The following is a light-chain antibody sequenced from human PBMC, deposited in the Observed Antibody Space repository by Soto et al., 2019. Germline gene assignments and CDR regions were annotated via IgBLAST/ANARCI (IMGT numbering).Light chain of an antibody. CDR3: QSYDSGLSGLI. Sequence: QSGLTQPPSASGSPGQSVTISCTGTSHNIGDFNYVSWYQQHPGKAPKLMIYEVSKRPSGVPDRFSGSKSGNTASLTVSGLQPEDEAHYYCQSYDSGLSGLIFAAGTKLTVL. CDR1: SHNIGDFNY. CDR2: EVS. V-gene: IGLV2-8*01. J-gene: IGLJ2*01.